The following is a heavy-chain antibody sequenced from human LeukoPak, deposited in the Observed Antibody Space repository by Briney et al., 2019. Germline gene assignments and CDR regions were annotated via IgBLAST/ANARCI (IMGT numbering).Heavy chain of an antibody. V-gene: IGHV3-23*01. J-gene: IGHJ4*02. Sequence: GGSLRLSCAASGFTFSSYAMSWVRQAPGKGLEWVSAISGSGRCTYYADSVKGRFTISRDNAKNTLFLQMNILRADDTAVYYCAKDRILYYYDSSGYHYWGQGTLVTVSS. CDR3: AKDRILYYYDSSGYHY. CDR2: ISGSGRCT. D-gene: IGHD3-22*01. CDR1: GFTFSSYA.